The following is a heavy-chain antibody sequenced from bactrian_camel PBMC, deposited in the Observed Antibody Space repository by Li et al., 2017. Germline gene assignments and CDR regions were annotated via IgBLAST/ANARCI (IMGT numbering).Heavy chain of an antibody. V-gene: IGHV3S1*01. CDR2: INTLGGRT. CDR1: GFTVSSFW. J-gene: IGHJ4*01. Sequence: VESGGGLVQPGGSLRLPCVASGFTVSSFWMSRVRQAPGKGLEWVSAINTLGGRTYYADSVKGRFTIFRDNDQGTLWMQLSSLKTEDTAMYYCMIRGFYADYGGVSGQGTQVTVS. D-gene: IGHD2*01.